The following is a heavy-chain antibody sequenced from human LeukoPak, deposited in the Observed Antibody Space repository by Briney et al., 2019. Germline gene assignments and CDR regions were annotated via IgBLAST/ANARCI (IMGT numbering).Heavy chain of an antibody. V-gene: IGHV4-31*03. D-gene: IGHD3-22*01. CDR3: ARVNYYDSSGHFANFDY. CDR1: GDSISTGGYY. CDR2: IYFSGNT. J-gene: IGHJ4*02. Sequence: PSQALSLTCTVSGDSISTGGYYWSWIRQHPGGGLEWIGYIYFSGNTYYNPSLKSRVTISVDISKNHFSLKLTSVIAADTAVYFCARVNYYDSSGHFANFDYWGQGTLVTVSS.